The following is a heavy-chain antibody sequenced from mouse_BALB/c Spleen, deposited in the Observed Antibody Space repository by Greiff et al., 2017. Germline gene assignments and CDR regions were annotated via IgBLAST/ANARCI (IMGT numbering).Heavy chain of an antibody. CDR1: GYTFTSYW. J-gene: IGHJ2*01. V-gene: IGHV1-69*02. CDR2: IYPSDTYT. CDR3: TREAMITTAFDY. Sequence: QVQLQQPGAELVRPGASVKLSCKASGYTFTSYWINWVKQRPGQGLEWIGNIYPSDTYTNYNQQFKDKATLTVDKSSSTAYMQLSSPTSEDSAVYYCTREAMITTAFDYWGQGTTLTVSS. D-gene: IGHD2-4*01.